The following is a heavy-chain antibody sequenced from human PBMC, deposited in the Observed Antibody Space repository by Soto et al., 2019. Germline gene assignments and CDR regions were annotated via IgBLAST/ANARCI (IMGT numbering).Heavy chain of an antibody. V-gene: IGHV3-74*01. CDR1: GFTFRSDW. CDR2: INSHGSST. CDR3: ASHIVVVTAPRSVDY. Sequence: EVQLVESGGGLVQPGGSLRLSCAASGFTFRSDWMHWVRQAPGKGLVWVSRINSHGSSTYYADSVKGRFTISRDNAKNTLYMQMHSLRAEDTAVYYCASHIVVVTAPRSVDYWGQGTLVTVSS. D-gene: IGHD2-21*02. J-gene: IGHJ4*02.